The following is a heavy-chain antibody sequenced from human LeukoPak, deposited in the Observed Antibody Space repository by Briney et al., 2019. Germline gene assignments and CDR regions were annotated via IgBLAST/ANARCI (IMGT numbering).Heavy chain of an antibody. CDR2: FDPEDGET. J-gene: IGHJ5*02. CDR3: ATALYYYDSSGYYLNWFDP. Sequence: ASVKVSCKVSGYTLTELSMHWVRQAPGKGLEWMGGFDPEDGETIYAQKFQGRVNMTEDTSTDTAYMELSSLRSEDTAVYYCATALYYYDSSGYYLNWFDPWGQGTLVTVSS. CDR1: GYTLTELS. D-gene: IGHD3-22*01. V-gene: IGHV1-24*01.